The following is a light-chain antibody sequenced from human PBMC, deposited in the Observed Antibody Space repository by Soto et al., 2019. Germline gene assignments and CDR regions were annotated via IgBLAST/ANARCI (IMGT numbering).Light chain of an antibody. J-gene: IGKJ4*01. CDR3: QQYGSSPLT. CDR1: QSVSSSY. V-gene: IGKV3-20*01. Sequence: PGERATLSCRSSQSVSSSYLAWYQQKPGQAPRLLIYGASSRATGIPDRFSGSGSGTDFTLTISRLEPEDFAVYYCQQYGSSPLTFGGGTKVDIK. CDR2: GAS.